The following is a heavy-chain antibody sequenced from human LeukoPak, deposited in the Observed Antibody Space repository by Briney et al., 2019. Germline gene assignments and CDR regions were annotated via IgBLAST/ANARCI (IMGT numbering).Heavy chain of an antibody. D-gene: IGHD6-13*01. CDR3: ARESVAAGTRWLDY. Sequence: PSETLSLTCTVSGGYISDYYWTWIRQSAGKGLEWIGRVQISENNNYNPSLKSRVTLSLDTSKNQFSLKLASVTAADTAIYYCARESVAAGTRWLDYWGQGTLVTVSS. J-gene: IGHJ4*02. V-gene: IGHV4-4*07. CDR2: VQISENN. CDR1: GGYISDYY.